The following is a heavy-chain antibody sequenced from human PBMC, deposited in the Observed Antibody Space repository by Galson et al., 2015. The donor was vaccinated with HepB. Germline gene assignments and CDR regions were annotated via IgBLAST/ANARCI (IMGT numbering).Heavy chain of an antibody. CDR3: ARDEGARIMITFGGVIAPGMDV. CDR1: GYTFTSYG. V-gene: IGHV1-18*04. D-gene: IGHD3-16*02. CDR2: ISAYNGNT. J-gene: IGHJ6*02. Sequence: SVKVSCKASGYTFTSYGISWVRQAPGQGLEWMEWISAYNGNTNYAQKLQGRVTMTTDTSTSTAYMELRSLRSDDTAVYYCARDEGARIMITFGGVIAPGMDVWGQGTTVTVSS.